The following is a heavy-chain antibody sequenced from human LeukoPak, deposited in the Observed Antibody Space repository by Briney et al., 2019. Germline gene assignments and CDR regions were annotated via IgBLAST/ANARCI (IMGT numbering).Heavy chain of an antibody. CDR2: MNPNSGNT. J-gene: IGHJ5*02. CDR1: GYTFTSYD. D-gene: IGHD6-19*01. V-gene: IGHV1-8*01. CDR3: AREHRIAVAGGGGFDP. Sequence: ASVKVSCKASGYTFTSYDINWVRQATGQGLEWMGWMNPNSGNTGYAQKFQGRVTMTRNTSISTAYMELSSLRSEDTAVYYCAREHRIAVAGGGGFDPWSQGTLVTVSS.